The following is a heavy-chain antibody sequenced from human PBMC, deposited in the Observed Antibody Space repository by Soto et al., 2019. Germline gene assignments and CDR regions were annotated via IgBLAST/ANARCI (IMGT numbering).Heavy chain of an antibody. Sequence: PXDSLKVSWQCSGYSFSNYWIALVLQMPGKGLEYMGIIYPSDSQTRYSPSFQGQVTISADKSISTAYLQWTSLKASDTAIYYCARHAFYGDYSSNYFDPWGQGTLVTVSS. V-gene: IGHV5-51*01. CDR2: IYPSDSQT. D-gene: IGHD4-17*01. J-gene: IGHJ5*02. CDR3: ARHAFYGDYSSNYFDP. CDR1: GYSFSNYW.